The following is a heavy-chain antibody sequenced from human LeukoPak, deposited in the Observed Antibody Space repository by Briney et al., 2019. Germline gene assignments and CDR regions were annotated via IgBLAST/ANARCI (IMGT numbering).Heavy chain of an antibody. Sequence: ASVKISCKASGYTFTSYDINWVRQATGQPLEWMGWMNPNSGNTGYAQKFQGRVTMTRNTSISTAYMELSSLRSEDTAVYYCARGANWGSPFDYWGQGTLVTVSS. CDR3: ARGANWGSPFDY. J-gene: IGHJ4*02. V-gene: IGHV1-8*01. CDR2: MNPNSGNT. CDR1: GYTFTSYD. D-gene: IGHD7-27*01.